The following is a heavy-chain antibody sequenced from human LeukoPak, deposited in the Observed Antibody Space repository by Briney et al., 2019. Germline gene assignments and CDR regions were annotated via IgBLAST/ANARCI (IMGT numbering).Heavy chain of an antibody. D-gene: IGHD4-17*01. J-gene: IGHJ4*02. CDR3: AKDSAPHYGAADC. Sequence: GGSLRLSCAASGFTFSSYAMNWVRQAPGKGLEWVSGITGSGGSTYYADSVKGRFTISRDNSNNTLYMQMNSLRAEDTAVYYCAKDSAPHYGAADCWGQGTLVTVSS. CDR1: GFTFSSYA. V-gene: IGHV3-23*01. CDR2: ITGSGGST.